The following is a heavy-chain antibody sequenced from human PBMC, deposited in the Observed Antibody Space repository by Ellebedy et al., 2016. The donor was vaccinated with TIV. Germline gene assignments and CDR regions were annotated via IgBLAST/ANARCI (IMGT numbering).Heavy chain of an antibody. J-gene: IGHJ4*02. CDR3: AKGPTWGR. D-gene: IGHD2/OR15-2a*01. Sequence: GESLKISXATSGFTFMTSAMNWVRQAPGKGLEWVSVSSGGDGSTYYAHSVKGRFTISRDSSKNTLYLQMNSLRVEDTAVYYCAKGPTWGRWGQGTLVTVSS. V-gene: IGHV3-23*01. CDR1: GFTFMTSA. CDR2: SSGGDGST.